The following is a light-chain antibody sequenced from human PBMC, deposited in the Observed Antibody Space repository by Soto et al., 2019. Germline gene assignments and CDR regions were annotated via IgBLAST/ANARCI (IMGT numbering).Light chain of an antibody. CDR3: SSYTTSSTVI. CDR2: EVS. V-gene: IGLV2-14*01. Sequence: QSALTQPASVSGSLGQSITISCTGTSSDVGNYDYVSWYQQHPGKAPKLMIYEVSNRPSGVFNRFSGSQSGNTASLTISGLQAEDEADYYCSSYTTSSTVIFGGGTQLTVL. J-gene: IGLJ7*01. CDR1: SSDVGNYDY.